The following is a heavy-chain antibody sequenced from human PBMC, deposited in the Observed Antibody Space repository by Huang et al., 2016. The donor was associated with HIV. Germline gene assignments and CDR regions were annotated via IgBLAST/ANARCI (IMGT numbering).Heavy chain of an antibody. D-gene: IGHD1-26*01. J-gene: IGHJ4*02. CDR3: VRDAGGKNF. Sequence: VQLVESGGGLVRPGGSLRLSCAASGFSFDSCSMTWVRPAPGKTLEGLACISSSGGNIYYADSVKGRFTISRDNARNSLFLQLSSLRVEDTAVYHCVRDAGGKNFWGQGTLVSVSS. CDR1: GFSFDSCS. CDR2: ISSSGGNI. V-gene: IGHV3-48*01.